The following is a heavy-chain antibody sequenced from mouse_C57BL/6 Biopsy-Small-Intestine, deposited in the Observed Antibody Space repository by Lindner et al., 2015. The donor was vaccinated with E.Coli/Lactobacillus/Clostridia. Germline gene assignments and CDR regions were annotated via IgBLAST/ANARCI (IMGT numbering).Heavy chain of an antibody. CDR2: IYPGGGYT. CDR1: GYTFTNYW. D-gene: IGHD4-1*01. V-gene: IGHV1-63*01. J-gene: IGHJ2*01. CDR3: ARTANWDYFDY. Sequence: VQLQESGAELVRPGTSVKMSCKASGYTFTNYWIGWAKQRPGHGLEWIGDIYPGGGYTNYDEKFKGKATLTADKSSSTAYMQFSSLTSGDSAIYYCARTANWDYFDYWGQGTTLTVSS.